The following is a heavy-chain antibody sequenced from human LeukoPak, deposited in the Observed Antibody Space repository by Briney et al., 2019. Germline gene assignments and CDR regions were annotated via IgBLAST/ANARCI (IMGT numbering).Heavy chain of an antibody. J-gene: IGHJ4*02. V-gene: IGHV3-66*02. D-gene: IGHD2-8*01. CDR2: IYSGGST. CDR1: GFTASSNY. CDR3: ARDVRGYCTNGVCFFDY. Sequence: GGSLRLSCAASGFTASSNYMSWARQAPGKGLEWVSVIYSGGSTYYADSVKGRFTISRDNSKNTLYLQMNSLRAEDTAVYYCARDVRGYCTNGVCFFDYWGQGTLVTVSS.